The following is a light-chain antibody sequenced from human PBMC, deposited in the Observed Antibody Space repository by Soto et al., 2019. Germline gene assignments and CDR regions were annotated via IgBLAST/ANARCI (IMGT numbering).Light chain of an antibody. CDR3: QQYESTPPT. V-gene: IGKV4-1*01. Sequence: DIVMTQSPDSLAVSLGERGTINCKSSQSVLYSSNNKNYLAWYQQRPGQPPKLLIYLASTRESGVPDRFSGSGSGTDFTLTITSLQAEDVAVYYCQQYESTPPTFGQGTKLEIK. J-gene: IGKJ2*01. CDR1: QSVLYSSNNKNY. CDR2: LAS.